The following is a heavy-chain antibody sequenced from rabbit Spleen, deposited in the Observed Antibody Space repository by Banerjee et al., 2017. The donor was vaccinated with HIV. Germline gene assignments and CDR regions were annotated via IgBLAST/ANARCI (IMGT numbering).Heavy chain of an antibody. CDR3: ARDAGASVSTYGMDL. V-gene: IGHV1S40*01. J-gene: IGHJ6*01. Sequence: SGFSFNSGCGMCWGRQAPGKGLEWVSCAYGGNSSNTSSATWGKGRFTASKTASSTVALQMTSLTAADTATYFCARDAGASVSTYGMDLWGPGTLVTVS. CDR1: GFSFNSGCG. D-gene: IGHD4-2*01. CDR2: AYGGNSSNT.